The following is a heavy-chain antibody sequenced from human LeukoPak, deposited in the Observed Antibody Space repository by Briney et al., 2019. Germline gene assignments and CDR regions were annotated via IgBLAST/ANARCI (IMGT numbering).Heavy chain of an antibody. Sequence: GESLKISCKGSGSRFTNYWIGWVRQLPGKGLEWMGIIYAGDSDTRYSPSFQGQVTISADKSISTAYLQWSSLKASDTAMYYCARRGLGYCSSTSCLDFDYWGQGTLVTVSS. CDR1: GSRFTNYW. V-gene: IGHV5-51*01. CDR3: ARRGLGYCSSTSCLDFDY. CDR2: IYAGDSDT. J-gene: IGHJ4*02. D-gene: IGHD2-2*01.